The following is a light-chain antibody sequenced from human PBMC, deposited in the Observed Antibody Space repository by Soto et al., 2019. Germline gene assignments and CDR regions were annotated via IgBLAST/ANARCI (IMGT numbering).Light chain of an antibody. CDR3: QQYDSSPRT. CDR2: GAS. Sequence: ENVLTQSPGTLSLSPGERATLSCRASQSVSSNFLAWYQQKPGQAPRLLIYGASNRATGIPDGFSGSGSGTDFTLTISRLEPEDFAVYYCQQYDSSPRTFGQGTKVEIK. V-gene: IGKV3-20*01. CDR1: QSVSSNF. J-gene: IGKJ1*01.